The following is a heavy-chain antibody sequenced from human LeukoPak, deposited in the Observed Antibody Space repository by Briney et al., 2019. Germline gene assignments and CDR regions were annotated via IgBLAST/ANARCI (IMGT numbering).Heavy chain of an antibody. CDR1: GFTFSNAW. D-gene: IGHD1-26*01. V-gene: IGHV3-7*01. J-gene: IGHJ6*02. Sequence: GGSLRLSCAASGFTFSNAWMSWVRQAPGKGLEWVANIKQDGSEKYYVDSVKGRFTISRDNAKNSLYLQMNSLRAEDTAVYYCARWGGGSGSYYHYYYYGMDVWGQGTTVTVSS. CDR2: IKQDGSEK. CDR3: ARWGGGSGSYYHYYYYGMDV.